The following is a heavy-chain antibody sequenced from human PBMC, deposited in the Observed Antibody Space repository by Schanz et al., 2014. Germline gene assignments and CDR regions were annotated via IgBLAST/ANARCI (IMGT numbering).Heavy chain of an antibody. V-gene: IGHV3-7*01. CDR2: IKQDGSEK. Sequence: EVQLLESGGGFVQPGESLRLSCAASGFSFSNYWMSWVRQAPGKGLEWVANIKQDGSEKYYVDSVKGRFTISRDNAKNSLYLQMNGLRAEDTAVFYCARDGAELYYFDDWGQGTLVSVSS. J-gene: IGHJ4*02. D-gene: IGHD1-1*01. CDR1: GFSFSNYW. CDR3: ARDGAELYYFDD.